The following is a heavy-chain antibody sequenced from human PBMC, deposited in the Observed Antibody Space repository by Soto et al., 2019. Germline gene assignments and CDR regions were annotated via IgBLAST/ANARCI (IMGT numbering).Heavy chain of an antibody. V-gene: IGHV3-9*01. Sequence: EVQLVESGGGLVQPGRSLRLSCAASGFTFDDYAMHWVRQAPGKGLEWVSGIGWNSGSIGYADSVKGRFTISRDNAKNSLYLQMNSLRAEDTALYYCAKGVGRYFDWSLPNYWGQGTLVTVSS. J-gene: IGHJ4*02. CDR3: AKGVGRYFDWSLPNY. D-gene: IGHD3-9*01. CDR2: IGWNSGSI. CDR1: GFTFDDYA.